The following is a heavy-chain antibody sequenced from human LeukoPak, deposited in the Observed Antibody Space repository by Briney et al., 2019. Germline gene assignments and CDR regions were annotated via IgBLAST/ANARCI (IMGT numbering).Heavy chain of an antibody. Sequence: QSGGSLRLSCTASEFTVSRNYMLWVRQAPGKGLEWVSLIFSNGDTHYADSVKGRFTISRDTSKNTVSLQMNSLRVEDTATYYCTRDQMNYWGQGTLVTVSS. D-gene: IGHD5-24*01. J-gene: IGHJ4*02. V-gene: IGHV3-53*01. CDR1: EFTVSRNY. CDR2: IFSNGDT. CDR3: TRDQMNY.